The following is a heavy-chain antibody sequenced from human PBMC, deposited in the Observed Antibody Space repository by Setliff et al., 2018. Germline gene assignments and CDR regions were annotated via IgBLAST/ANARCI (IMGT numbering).Heavy chain of an antibody. CDR2: INPNSGGT. CDR3: ARDLSIAAADEYFQH. D-gene: IGHD6-13*01. V-gene: IGHV1-2*02. CDR1: GYTFTGYY. J-gene: IGHJ1*01. Sequence: ASVKVSCKASGYTFTGYYMHWVRQAPGQGLEWMGWINPNSGGTNYAQKFQGRVTMTRDTSISTAYVELSRPRSDDTAVYYCARDLSIAAADEYFQHWGQGTLVTVSS.